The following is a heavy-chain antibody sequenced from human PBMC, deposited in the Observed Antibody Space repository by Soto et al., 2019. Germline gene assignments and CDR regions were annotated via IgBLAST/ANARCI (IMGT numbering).Heavy chain of an antibody. Sequence: GGSLRLSCAASGFTFSSYGMHWVRQAPGKGLEWVAVISYDGSNKYYADYVKGRFTISRDNSKNTLYLQMNSLRAEDTAVYYWEKVQVGENGEYQRLTYYYYYLAVGGKGTTVPVS. D-gene: IGHD2-2*01. CDR1: GFTFSSYG. CDR3: EKVQVGENGEYQRLTYYYYYLAV. J-gene: IGHJ6*03. CDR2: ISYDGSNK. V-gene: IGHV3-30*18.